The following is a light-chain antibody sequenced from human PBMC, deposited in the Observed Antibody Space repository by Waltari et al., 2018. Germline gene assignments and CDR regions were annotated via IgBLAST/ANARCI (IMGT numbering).Light chain of an antibody. CDR2: DAS. CDR3: QETDVMPYT. CDR1: KNFDTD. J-gene: IGKJ2*01. Sequence: DIQLTQSPPSLSASVGDTVTIPCRASKNFDTDLNWYQVKPGNAPKVLIYDASTLKGGVPSSFSGSGLATDVTLTITNVQPEDFATYYCQETDVMPYTFGQGTKLEIK. V-gene: IGKV1-39*01.